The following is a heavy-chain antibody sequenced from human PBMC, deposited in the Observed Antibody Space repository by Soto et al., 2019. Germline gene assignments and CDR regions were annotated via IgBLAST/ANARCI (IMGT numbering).Heavy chain of an antibody. J-gene: IGHJ6*03. CDR2: ISSSGGNT. Sequence: GGSLRLSCAASGFTFSSYAMSWVRQAPGKGLEWVSAISSSGGNTYYADSVKGRFTVSRDNSKNILYLQTNSLRAEDTAAYYCAKFLAEVHGSRYMDVWGKGTTVTVSS. CDR1: GFTFSSYA. V-gene: IGHV3-23*01. CDR3: AKFLAEVHGSRYMDV.